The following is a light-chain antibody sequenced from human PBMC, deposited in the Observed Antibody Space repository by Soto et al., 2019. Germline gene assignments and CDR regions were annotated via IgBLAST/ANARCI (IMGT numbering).Light chain of an antibody. V-gene: IGLV1-47*02. CDR1: SSNIGSNY. J-gene: IGLJ2*01. CDR2: SNS. CDR3: AAWDDSLSGVV. Sequence: QSVLTQPPSASGTPGQRVTMSCSGSSSNIGSNYVYWYQQLPGAAPKVLIYSNSLRPSGVPDRFSGSKSGTSASLAISGLQSEDEADYYCAAWDDSLSGVVFGGGTKVTVL.